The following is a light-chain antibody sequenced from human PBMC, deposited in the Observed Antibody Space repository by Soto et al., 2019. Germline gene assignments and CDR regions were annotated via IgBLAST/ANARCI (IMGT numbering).Light chain of an antibody. V-gene: IGLV2-14*01. CDR3: TSFTSTNTWV. CDR2: EVS. J-gene: IGLJ3*02. CDR1: HSDVGGYDR. Sequence: QLVLTQPASVSASPGQSITISCTGTHSDVGGYDRVSWSQQHPGKPPKLIIFEVSYRPSGVSNRFSGSKSGNTASLTISGLQPEDEADYYCTSFTSTNTWVFGGGTKLTVL.